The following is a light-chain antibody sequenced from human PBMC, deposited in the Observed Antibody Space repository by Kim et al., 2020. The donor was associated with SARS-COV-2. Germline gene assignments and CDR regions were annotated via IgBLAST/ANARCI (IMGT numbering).Light chain of an antibody. J-gene: IGLJ2*01. CDR3: QAWDIHTVV. CDR2: QAT. V-gene: IGLV3-1*01. Sequence: ASPGQTPSLTWSGDKLGDKSTCWYQQKAGLSPVLVIYQATNLPSGLPARFSGSNSGNTATLPISGTQAMDEADYFCQAWDIHTVVFGGGTPLTVL. CDR1: KLGDKS.